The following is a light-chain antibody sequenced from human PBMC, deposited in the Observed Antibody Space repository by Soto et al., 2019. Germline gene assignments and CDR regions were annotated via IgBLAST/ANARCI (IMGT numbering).Light chain of an antibody. CDR2: DAS. CDR3: QQYSTFPVT. V-gene: IGKV1-5*01. J-gene: IGKJ5*01. CDR1: QTISTW. Sequence: DIQVTQSPPTLSASVGDRVTITCRASQTISTWMAWYQQKPGKAPKLLVYDASTLQSGVASRFSGSGSGTEFTLTISSLQPDDFATYYCQQYSTFPVTFGQGTRLEIK.